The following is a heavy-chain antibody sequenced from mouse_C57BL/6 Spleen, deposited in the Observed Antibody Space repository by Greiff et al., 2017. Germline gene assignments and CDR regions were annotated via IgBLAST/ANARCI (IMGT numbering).Heavy chain of an antibody. CDR3: ARNYYSNYGYFDY. D-gene: IGHD2-5*01. Sequence: VQLQQSGPGLVQPSQSLSITCTVSGFSLTSYGVHWVRPSPGKGLEWLGVIWSGGSTDYNAAFISRLSISKDNSKSQVFFKMTSLQADDTAIYYCARNYYSNYGYFDYWGQGTTLTVSS. V-gene: IGHV2-2*01. J-gene: IGHJ2*01. CDR1: GFSLTSYG. CDR2: IWSGGST.